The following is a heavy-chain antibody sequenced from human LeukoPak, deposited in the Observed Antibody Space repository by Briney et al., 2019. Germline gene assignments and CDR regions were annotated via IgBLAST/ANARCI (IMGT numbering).Heavy chain of an antibody. V-gene: IGHV4-39*01. CDR1: GGSISSSNYY. J-gene: IGHJ4*02. Sequence: SETLSLTCTVSGGSISSSNYYWGWIRQPPGKGLEWIGSIYYSGTTYYSSSLKRRVVISVDTSKNQFSLKLSSVTATDTAVYYCARHEAQDFDYWGQGTLVTVSS. CDR2: IYYSGTT. CDR3: ARHEAQDFDY.